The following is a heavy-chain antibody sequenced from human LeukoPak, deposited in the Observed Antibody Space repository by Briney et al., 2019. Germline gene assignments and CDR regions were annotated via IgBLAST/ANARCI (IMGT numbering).Heavy chain of an antibody. V-gene: IGHV4-31*03. CDR2: IYYSGGT. J-gene: IGHJ4*02. D-gene: IGHD2-15*01. Sequence: PSETLSLTCTVSGGSISSSSYYWGWIRQHPGKGLEWIGYIYYSGGTYYNPSLKSRVTISVDTSKNQFSLKLSSVTAADTAVYYCASAGEAADFDYWGQGTLVTVSS. CDR1: GGSISSSSYY. CDR3: ASAGEAADFDY.